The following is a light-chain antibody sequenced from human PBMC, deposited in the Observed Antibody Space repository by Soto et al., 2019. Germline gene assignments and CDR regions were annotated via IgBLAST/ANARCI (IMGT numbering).Light chain of an antibody. Sequence: QSALTQPASVSGSPGQSITISCSGTSSDVGAYTSVSWYQQHPGKAPKLMIYEVSNRPSGVSNRFSGSKSGNTASLTISGLQAEDEADYYCSSYTSSSPYVFGTGTKLTVL. J-gene: IGLJ1*01. CDR1: SSDVGAYTS. CDR3: SSYTSSSPYV. V-gene: IGLV2-14*01. CDR2: EVS.